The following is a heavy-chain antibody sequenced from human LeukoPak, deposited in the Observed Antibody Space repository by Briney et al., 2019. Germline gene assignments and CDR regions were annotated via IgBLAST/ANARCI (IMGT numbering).Heavy chain of an antibody. D-gene: IGHD2-8*01. V-gene: IGHV3-74*03. J-gene: IGHJ4*02. CDR3: ARRFYQTNVYDRHFDH. CDR1: GFTFSRDW. CDR2: ISDDGSIT. Sequence: GSLRLSCAASGFTFSRDWMHWVRQAPGKGPEWVSRISDDGSITTYADSVQGRFTISRDNAKSTMFLQMNSLRAEDTAVYFCARRFYQTNVYDRHFDHWGQGILVTVSS.